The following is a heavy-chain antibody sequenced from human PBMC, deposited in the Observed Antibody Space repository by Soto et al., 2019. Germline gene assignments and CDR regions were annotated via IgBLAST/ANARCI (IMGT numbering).Heavy chain of an antibody. V-gene: IGHV4-34*01. CDR1: GGSFSGYY. CDR3: ARGRHILTGYYRDLNYGMDV. CDR2: INHSGST. D-gene: IGHD3-9*01. J-gene: IGHJ6*02. Sequence: SETLSLTCAFYGGSFSGYYWSWIRQPPGKGLEWIGEINHSGSTNYNPSLKSRVTISVDTSKNQFSLKLSSVTAADTAVYYCARGRHILTGYYRDLNYGMDVWGQGTTVTVSS.